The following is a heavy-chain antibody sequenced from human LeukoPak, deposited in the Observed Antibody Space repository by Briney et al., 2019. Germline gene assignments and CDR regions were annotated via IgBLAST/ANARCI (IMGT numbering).Heavy chain of an antibody. CDR1: GGSFSGYY. CDR2: INHSGST. V-gene: IGHV4-34*01. CDR3: ARLGSGRRDGSYCED. Sequence: PSETLSLTCAVYGGSFSGYYWSWIRQPPGKGLEWIGEINHSGSTNYNPSLKSRVTISVDTSKNQFSLKLSSVTAEDTAVYYCARLGSGRRDGSYCEDWGQGTLVTVSS. J-gene: IGHJ4*02. D-gene: IGHD1-26*01.